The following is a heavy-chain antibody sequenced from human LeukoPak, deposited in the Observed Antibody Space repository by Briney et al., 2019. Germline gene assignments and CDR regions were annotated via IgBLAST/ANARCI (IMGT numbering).Heavy chain of an antibody. D-gene: IGHD3-3*01. V-gene: IGHV4-31*03. CDR1: GGSISSGGYS. Sequence: PSGTLSLTCTVSGGSISSGGYSWSWIRQHPGKGLEWIGYIYYSGSTYYNPSLKSRVTISVDTSKNQFSLKLSSVTAADTAVYYCARAGWSGYGPRYYYYGMDVWGQGTTVTVSS. J-gene: IGHJ6*02. CDR3: ARAGWSGYGPRYYYYGMDV. CDR2: IYYSGST.